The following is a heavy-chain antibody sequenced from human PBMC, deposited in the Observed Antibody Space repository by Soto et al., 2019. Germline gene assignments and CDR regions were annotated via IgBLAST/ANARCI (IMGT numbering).Heavy chain of an antibody. Sequence: QVQLVESGGGVVQPGRSLRLSCAASGFTFSNYAIHWVRQAPGKGLEWVAVISYDGINKYYADSVKGRFSIFRDNSKNTGSLPMDIPKGEDTAVYYLARDQNPSGTYQGIFDSWGQGTLVTVSS. J-gene: IGHJ4*02. CDR1: GFTFSNYA. D-gene: IGHD1-26*01. CDR3: ARDQNPSGTYQGIFDS. V-gene: IGHV3-30-3*01. CDR2: ISYDGINK.